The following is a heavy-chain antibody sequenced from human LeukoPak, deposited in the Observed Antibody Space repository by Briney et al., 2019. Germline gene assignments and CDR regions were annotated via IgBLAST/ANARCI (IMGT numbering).Heavy chain of an antibody. CDR1: GGTFSSYA. V-gene: IGHV1-69*04. CDR3: AKDVLWELPPA. D-gene: IGHD1-26*01. Sequence: ASVKVSCKASGGTFSSYAISWVRQAPGQGLEWMGRIIPILGIANYAQKFQGRVTITADKSTSTAYMELSSLRSEDTAVYYCAKDVLWELPPAWGQGTLVTVSS. J-gene: IGHJ5*02. CDR2: IIPILGIA.